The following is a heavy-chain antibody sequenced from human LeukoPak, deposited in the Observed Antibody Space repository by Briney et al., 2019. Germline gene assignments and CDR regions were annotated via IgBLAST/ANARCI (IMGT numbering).Heavy chain of an antibody. CDR1: GYTLTEIS. J-gene: IGHJ4*02. CDR3: ARGPIGAPDYYFDY. D-gene: IGHD3-10*01. Sequence: ASVKVSCKVSGYTLTEISMYWVRQAPGKGLGETLYAQKFQGRVTMTEDTSTDTAYNELSSLRSEDTAVYFCARGPIGAPDYYFDYWGQGTLVTVSS. CDR2: ET. V-gene: IGHV1-24*01.